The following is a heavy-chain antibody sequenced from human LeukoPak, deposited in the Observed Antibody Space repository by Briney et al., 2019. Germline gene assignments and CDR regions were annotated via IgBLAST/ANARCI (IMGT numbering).Heavy chain of an antibody. CDR1: GGSFSGYY. V-gene: IGHV4-34*01. Sequence: PSETLSLTCAVYGGSFSGYYWSWIRQPPGKGLEWIGEINHSGSTNYIPSLKSRVTISVDTSKNQFSLKLSSVTAADTAVYYCASAGAAAANWFDPWGQGTLVTVSS. CDR2: INHSGST. J-gene: IGHJ5*02. D-gene: IGHD6-13*01. CDR3: ASAGAAAANWFDP.